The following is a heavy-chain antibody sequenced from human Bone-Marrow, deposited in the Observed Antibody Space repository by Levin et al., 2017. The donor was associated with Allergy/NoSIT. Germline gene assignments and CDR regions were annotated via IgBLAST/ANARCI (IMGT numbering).Heavy chain of an antibody. J-gene: IGHJ6*02. Sequence: ASVKVSCKASGYTFTSYGISWVRQAPGQGLEWMGWISAYNGNTNYAQKLQGRVTMTTDTSTSTAYMELRSLRSDDTAVYYCARDWRGARGRLYYYYYGMDVWGQGTTVTVSS. V-gene: IGHV1-18*01. CDR1: GYTFTSYG. D-gene: IGHD1-26*01. CDR2: ISAYNGNT. CDR3: ARDWRGARGRLYYYYYGMDV.